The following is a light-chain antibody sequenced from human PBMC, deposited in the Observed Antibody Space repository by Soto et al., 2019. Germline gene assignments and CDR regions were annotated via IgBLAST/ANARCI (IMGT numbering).Light chain of an antibody. Sequence: QSVLTQPPSASGTPGQRVTISCSGSSSNIGSNYVSWFQHLPGTAPKVLIYRSHQRPSGVPDRFSGSKSVTSAYLAISGLRSEDEADYYCASWDDSLRGYVFGTGTKVTVL. CDR2: RSH. CDR3: ASWDDSLRGYV. J-gene: IGLJ1*01. CDR1: SSNIGSNY. V-gene: IGLV1-47*01.